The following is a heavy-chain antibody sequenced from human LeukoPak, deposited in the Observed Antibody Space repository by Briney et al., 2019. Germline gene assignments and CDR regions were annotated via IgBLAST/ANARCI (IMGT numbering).Heavy chain of an antibody. CDR3: ARDRSSGLERPRDAFDI. D-gene: IGHD1-1*01. CDR2: ISYDGSNK. V-gene: IGHV3-30*04. CDR1: GFTFSSYA. Sequence: PGGSLRLSCAASGFTFSSYAMHWVRQAPGKGLEWVAVISYDGSNKYYADSVKGRFTISRDNSKNTLYLQMNSLRAEDTAVYYCARDRSSGLERPRDAFDIWGQGTMVTVSS. J-gene: IGHJ3*02.